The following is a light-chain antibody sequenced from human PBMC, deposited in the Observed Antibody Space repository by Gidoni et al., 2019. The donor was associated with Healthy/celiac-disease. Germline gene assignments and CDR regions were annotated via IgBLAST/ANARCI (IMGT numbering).Light chain of an antibody. J-gene: IGKJ1*01. V-gene: IGKV3-20*01. CDR2: GAS. CDR1: QSVSSSY. Sequence: EIVVTQSPGTLSLSPGERATLSCRASQSVSSSYLAWYQQKPGQAPSLLIYGASSRAPGIPDRFSGSGSGTDFTLTISRLEPEYFAVYYCQQYGSSPETFGQGTKVEIK. CDR3: QQYGSSPET.